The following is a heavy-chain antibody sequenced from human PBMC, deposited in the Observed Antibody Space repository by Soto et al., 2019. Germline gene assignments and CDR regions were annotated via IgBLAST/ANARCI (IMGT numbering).Heavy chain of an antibody. J-gene: IGHJ4*02. CDR2: LNDRGDTT. Sequence: PXGALRLSCSASGFTFSYFAMGWVRQAPGKGLEWVSVLNDRGDTTYYTDSVKGRFTISRDNSKNTLYLQMNSLRAEDTAVYYCAKDATRTNGWYHFDYWGQGDLVTVSS. CDR1: GFTFSYFA. V-gene: IGHV3-23*01. CDR3: AKDATRTNGWYHFDY. D-gene: IGHD6-19*01.